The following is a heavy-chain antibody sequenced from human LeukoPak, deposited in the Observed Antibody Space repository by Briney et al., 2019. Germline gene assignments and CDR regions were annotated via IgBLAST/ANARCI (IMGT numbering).Heavy chain of an antibody. CDR2: INPRGGST. Sequence: GASVKVSCKASGYTFTSYYMHWVRQAPGQGLEWMGIINPRGGSTSYAQKFQGRVTMTRDTSISTAYMELSRLRSDDTAVYYCARDLPNARGWYSSGWYWGYWGQGTLVTVSS. V-gene: IGHV1-46*01. CDR1: GYTFTSYY. CDR3: ARDLPNARGWYSSGWYWGY. J-gene: IGHJ4*02. D-gene: IGHD6-19*01.